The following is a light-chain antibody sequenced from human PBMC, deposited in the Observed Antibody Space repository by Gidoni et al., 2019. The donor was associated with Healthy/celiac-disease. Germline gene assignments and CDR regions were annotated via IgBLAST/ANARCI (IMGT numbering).Light chain of an antibody. CDR2: GNS. V-gene: IGLV1-40*01. CDR1: SSNIGAGYD. J-gene: IGLJ3*02. Sequence: QSVLTQPPSVSGAPGQRVTISCTGSSSNIGAGYDGNWYQQLPGTAPKLLIYGNSNRPSGVPDRFSGSKSGTSASLAITGLQAEDEADYYCQSYDSSLSGSGVFGGGTKLTVL. CDR3: QSYDSSLSGSGV.